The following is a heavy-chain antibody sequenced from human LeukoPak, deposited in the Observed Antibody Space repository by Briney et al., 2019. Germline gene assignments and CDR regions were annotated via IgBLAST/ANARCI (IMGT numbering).Heavy chain of an antibody. V-gene: IGHV3-7*01. CDR1: GFNFSSYW. Sequence: GGSLRLSCAASGFNFSSYWMSWVRQAPGKGLEWVANIKQDGRGKYYVDSVKGRFTISRDNAKNSLYLQMNSLRAEDTAVYYCAREGDIVVVPAARPFDYWGQGTLVTVSS. CDR2: IKQDGRGK. CDR3: AREGDIVVVPAARPFDY. J-gene: IGHJ4*02. D-gene: IGHD2-2*01.